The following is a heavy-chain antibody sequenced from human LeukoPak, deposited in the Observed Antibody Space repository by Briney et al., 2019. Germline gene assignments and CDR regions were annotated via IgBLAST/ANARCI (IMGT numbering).Heavy chain of an antibody. D-gene: IGHD3-9*01. CDR3: ARGSSGVTISSYGMDV. J-gene: IGHJ6*04. V-gene: IGHV3-72*01. Sequence: GGSLRLSCAASGFTFSDHYMDWVRQAPGKGLEWVGRTKNKANSYTTQYAASVKGRFTISRDDSKNSLYLQMNSLKTEDTAVYYCARGSSGVTISSYGMDVWGKGTMVTVSS. CDR2: TKNKANSYTT. CDR1: GFTFSDHY.